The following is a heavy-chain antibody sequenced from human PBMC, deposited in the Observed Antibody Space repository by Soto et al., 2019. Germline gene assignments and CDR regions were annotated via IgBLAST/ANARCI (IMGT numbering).Heavy chain of an antibody. Sequence: GGSLSLSCAASGFTFSSYGMHWVRQAPGKGLEWVAVISYDGSNKYYADSVKGRFTISRDNSKNTLYLQMNSLRAEDTAVYYCARGKDDFDAFDIWGQGTMVTVSS. CDR2: ISYDGSNK. J-gene: IGHJ3*02. CDR3: ARGKDDFDAFDI. D-gene: IGHD2-21*02. CDR1: GFTFSSYG. V-gene: IGHV3-30*03.